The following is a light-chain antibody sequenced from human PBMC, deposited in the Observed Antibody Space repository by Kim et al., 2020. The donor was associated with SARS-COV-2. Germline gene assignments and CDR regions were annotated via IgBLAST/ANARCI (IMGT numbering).Light chain of an antibody. Sequence: ASGGDRVTGTCRSSQDIGNDLSWYQQKPGKAPNLLIYAASSLQTGVPSRFSGSRSGTDFTLTISSLQPEDFATYYCLQDYNYPWTFGQGTKVDIK. V-gene: IGKV1-6*01. CDR3: LQDYNYPWT. CDR2: AAS. J-gene: IGKJ1*01. CDR1: QDIGND.